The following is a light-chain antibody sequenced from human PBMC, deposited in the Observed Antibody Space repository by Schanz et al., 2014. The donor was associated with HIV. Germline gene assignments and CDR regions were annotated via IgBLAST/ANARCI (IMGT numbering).Light chain of an antibody. CDR2: DAS. CDR1: QSVSSY. CDR3: QQYSTSPRT. V-gene: IGKV3-20*01. J-gene: IGKJ1*01. Sequence: EIVLTQSPATLSLSPGERATLSCRASQSVSSYFAWYQQKPGQSPRLLIFDASSRAAGIPDRFSGSGSGTDFTLTISKLEPEDVAVYSCQQYSTSPRTFGQGTKVEIK.